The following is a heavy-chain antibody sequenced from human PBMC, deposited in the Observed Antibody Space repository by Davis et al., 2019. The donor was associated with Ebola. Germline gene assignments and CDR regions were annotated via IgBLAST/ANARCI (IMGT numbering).Heavy chain of an antibody. D-gene: IGHD6-6*01. CDR3: ARLSGLFSSSSGALYFDL. CDR1: GDSISSGSYY. V-gene: IGHV4-61*09. Sequence: SETLSLTCTVSGDSISSGSYYWHWVRQPAGKGLEWIGHIYTSGSTNYNPSLKSRVTISGDTSKNQFSLKLRSVTAADTAVYFCARLSGLFSSSSGALYFDLWGRGTLVSVSS. J-gene: IGHJ2*01. CDR2: IYTSGST.